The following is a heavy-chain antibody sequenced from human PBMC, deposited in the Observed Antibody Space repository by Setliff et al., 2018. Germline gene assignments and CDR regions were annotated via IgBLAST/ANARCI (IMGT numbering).Heavy chain of an antibody. CDR3: ARHEDRGYSGYDYYIDY. CDR2: IYPGDSHT. J-gene: IGHJ4*02. V-gene: IGHV5-51*01. CDR1: GYNFSNYW. Sequence: GESLKISCQGSGYNFSNYWIVWVRQMPGKGLEWMGIIYPGDSHTTYSPSFQGQVTFSADKSTNTAYLQWSSLKASDTAIYFCARHEDRGYSGYDYYIDYWGPGSLVTVSS. D-gene: IGHD5-12*01.